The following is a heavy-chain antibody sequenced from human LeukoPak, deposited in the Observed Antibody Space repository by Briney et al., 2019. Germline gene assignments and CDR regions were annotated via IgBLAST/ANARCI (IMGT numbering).Heavy chain of an antibody. CDR2: IIPIFGTA. V-gene: IGHV1-69*13. Sequence: ASVKVSCKASGGTFSSYAISWVRQAPGQGLEWMGGIIPIFGTANYAQKFQGRVTITAAESTSTAYMELSSLRSEDTAVYYCARDSHDYTSSWGQGTLVTVSS. D-gene: IGHD2-2*02. J-gene: IGHJ4*02. CDR1: GGTFSSYA. CDR3: ARDSHDYTSS.